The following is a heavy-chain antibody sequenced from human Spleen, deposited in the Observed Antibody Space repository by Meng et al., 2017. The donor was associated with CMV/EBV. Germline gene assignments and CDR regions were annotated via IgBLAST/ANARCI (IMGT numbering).Heavy chain of an antibody. J-gene: IGHJ3*02. CDR1: RYSFITYY. Sequence: ASVKVSCKASRYSFITYYIHWVRQAPGQGLEWMGRINPDGGTTTYAQKFQGGLTLTSDTSTSTVYKELSRLTSEDTAVYYCARDLVGYDAFDIWGQGTLVTVSS. D-gene: IGHD3-22*01. V-gene: IGHV1-46*01. CDR2: INPDGGTT. CDR3: ARDLVGYDAFDI.